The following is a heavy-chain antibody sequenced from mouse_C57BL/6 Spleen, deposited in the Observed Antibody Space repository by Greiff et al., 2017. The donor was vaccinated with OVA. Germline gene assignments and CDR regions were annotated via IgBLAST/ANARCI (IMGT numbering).Heavy chain of an antibody. V-gene: IGHV5-17*01. CDR2: ISSGSSTI. CDR1: GFTFSDYG. J-gene: IGHJ3*01. CDR3: AIRQLRSFAY. D-gene: IGHD3-2*02. Sequence: EVKLVESGGGLVKPGGSLKLSCAASGFTFSDYGMHWVRQAPEKGLEGVAYISSGSSTIYYADTVKGRFTISSDNAKNTLFLQMTSLRSEDTAMYYCAIRQLRSFAYWGQGTLVTVSA.